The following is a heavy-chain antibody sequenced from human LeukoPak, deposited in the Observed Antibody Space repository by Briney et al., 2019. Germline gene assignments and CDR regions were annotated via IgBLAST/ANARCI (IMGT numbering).Heavy chain of an antibody. CDR2: IIPIFGTA. D-gene: IGHD3-10*01. Sequence: SVKVSCKASGGTFSSYAISWVRQAPGQGLEWMGGIIPIFGTANYAQKFQGRVTITADESTSTAYMELSSLRSEDTAVYYCARGSMVRGVVFGPWGQEPLVTVSS. CDR1: GGTFSSYA. CDR3: ARGSMVRGVVFGP. V-gene: IGHV1-69*13. J-gene: IGHJ5*02.